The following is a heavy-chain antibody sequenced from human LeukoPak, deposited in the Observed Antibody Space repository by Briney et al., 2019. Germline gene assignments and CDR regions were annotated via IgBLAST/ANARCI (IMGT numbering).Heavy chain of an antibody. CDR2: INPNSGGT. CDR1: GYTFTGYY. CDR3: ARSYSGYDRYFDY. Sequence: GASVKVSCKASGYTFTGYYMHWVRQAPGQGLEWMGWINPNSGGTNYAQKFQGRVTMTRDTSISTAYMELSRLRSDDTAVYYCARSYSGYDRYFDYWGQGTLVTVSS. V-gene: IGHV1-2*02. J-gene: IGHJ4*02. D-gene: IGHD5-12*01.